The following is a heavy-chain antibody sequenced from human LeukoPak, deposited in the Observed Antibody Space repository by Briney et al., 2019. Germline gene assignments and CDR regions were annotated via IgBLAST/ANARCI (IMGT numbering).Heavy chain of an antibody. D-gene: IGHD3-10*01. V-gene: IGHV1-69*01. J-gene: IGHJ4*02. CDR1: GGTFSSYA. CDR2: IIPIFGTA. CDR3: ASFGQSYYFDY. Sequence: ASVKVSCKASGGTFSSYAISWVRQAPGQGLEWMGGIIPIFGTANYAQKFQGRVTITADESTSTAYMEPSSLRSEDTAVYYCASFGQSYYFDYWGQGTLVTVSS.